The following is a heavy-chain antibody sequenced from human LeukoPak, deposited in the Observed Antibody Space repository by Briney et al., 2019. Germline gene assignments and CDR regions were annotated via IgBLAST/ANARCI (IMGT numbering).Heavy chain of an antibody. CDR1: GGSIGSYY. CDR3: ARLGYSGSYYERTFDI. CDR2: IYYSGST. J-gene: IGHJ3*02. Sequence: SETLSLTCTVSGGSIGSYYWSWIRQPPGKGLEWIGYIYYSGSTNYNPSLKSRVTISVDTSKNQFSLKLSSVTAADTAVYYCARLGYSGSYYERTFDIWGQGTMVTVSS. D-gene: IGHD1-26*01. V-gene: IGHV4-59*08.